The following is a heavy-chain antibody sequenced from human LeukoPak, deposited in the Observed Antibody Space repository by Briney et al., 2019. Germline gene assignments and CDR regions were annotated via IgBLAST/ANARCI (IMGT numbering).Heavy chain of an antibody. CDR3: ARDGSRGNLVTAPDF. D-gene: IGHD2-21*02. V-gene: IGHV3-21*01. J-gene: IGHJ4*02. CDR1: GFTFSSYS. CDR2: ITSSRIYI. Sequence: GGSLRLSCAASGFTFSSYSMNWVRQAPGKGLEWVSSITSSRIYIYYADSVKGRFTISRDNAKNSLYLQMNSLRAEDTAVYYCARDGSRGNLVTAPDFWGQGTLVTVSS.